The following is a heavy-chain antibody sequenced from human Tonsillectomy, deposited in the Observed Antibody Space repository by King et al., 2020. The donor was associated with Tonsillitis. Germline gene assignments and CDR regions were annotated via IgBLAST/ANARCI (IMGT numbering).Heavy chain of an antibody. CDR1: GFTFSSYA. V-gene: IGHV3-30*01. D-gene: IGHD6-19*01. Sequence: VQLVESGGGVVQPGRSLRLSWAASGFTFSSYAMHWVRQAPGKGLEGVAVISYDGSNKYYADSVKGRFTISRDNSKNTLYLQMNSLRTEDTAVYFCAGEQWLVPSPFDYWGQGTLVTVSS. CDR3: AGEQWLVPSPFDY. J-gene: IGHJ4*02. CDR2: ISYDGSNK.